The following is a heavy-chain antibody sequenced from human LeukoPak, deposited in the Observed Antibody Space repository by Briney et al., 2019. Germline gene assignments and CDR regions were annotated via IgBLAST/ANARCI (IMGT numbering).Heavy chain of an antibody. CDR2: ISDSGSTI. J-gene: IGHJ4*02. D-gene: IGHD3-22*01. V-gene: IGHV3-11*01. CDR3: AIYYDSSGSIDH. CDR1: GFIFSDYY. Sequence: GGSLRLSCAASGFIFSDYYMTWIRQTPGKGLEWLSYISDSGSTINYADSVKGRLTISRDNAKKSLFLQVNSLRAEDTAVYYCAIYYDSSGSIDHWGQGTLVTASS.